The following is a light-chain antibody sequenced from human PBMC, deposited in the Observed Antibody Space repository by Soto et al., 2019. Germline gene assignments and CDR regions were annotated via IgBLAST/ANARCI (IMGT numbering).Light chain of an antibody. V-gene: IGKV1-39*01. Sequence: DIQMTQSPSSLSASIGDRVTITCRASQSIAIYLNWYQQKPGKAPNLLIFGASSLRSGAPSRFSAGGSGTDFTLTISSLQPEDAATYYCQQSYRTLPTFGPGTKVEIK. CDR1: QSIAIY. J-gene: IGKJ3*01. CDR3: QQSYRTLPT. CDR2: GAS.